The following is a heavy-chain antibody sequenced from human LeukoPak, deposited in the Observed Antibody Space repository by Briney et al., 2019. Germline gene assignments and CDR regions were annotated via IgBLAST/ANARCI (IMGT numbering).Heavy chain of an antibody. Sequence: GGSLRLSCAASGFAFSNFAMSWVRQAPGKGLEWVSAMSGSGDGTYYADSVKGRFTISRDNSKNTLYLQMNSLRAEDAAVYYCARMMGQRLYDYCMDVWGKGTTVTVSS. CDR1: GFAFSNFA. V-gene: IGHV3-23*01. CDR2: MSGSGDGT. J-gene: IGHJ6*03. CDR3: ARMMGQRLYDYCMDV. D-gene: IGHD3-16*01.